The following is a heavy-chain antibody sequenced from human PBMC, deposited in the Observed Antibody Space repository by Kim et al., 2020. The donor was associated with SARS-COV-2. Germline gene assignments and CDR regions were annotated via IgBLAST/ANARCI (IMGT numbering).Heavy chain of an antibody. V-gene: IGHV7-4-1*02. J-gene: IGHJ4*02. CDR1: GYTFTSYA. CDR3: ARFVTYYDFWSGYNSIQYYFDY. D-gene: IGHD3-3*01. Sequence: ASVKVSCKASGYTFTSYAMNWVRQAPGQGLEWMGWINTNTGNPTYAQGFTGRFVFSLDTSVSTAYLQISSLKAEDTAVYYCARFVTYYDFWSGYNSIQYYFDYWGQGTLVTVSS. CDR2: INTNTGNP.